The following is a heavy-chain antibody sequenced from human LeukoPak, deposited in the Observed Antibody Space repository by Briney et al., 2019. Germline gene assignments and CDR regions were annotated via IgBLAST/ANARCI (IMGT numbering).Heavy chain of an antibody. CDR1: GYTLTELS. Sequence: ASVKVSCKVSGYTLTELSMHWVRQAPGKGLEWMGGFDPEDGETIYAQKFQGRVTMTEDTSTDTAYMELSSLRSEDTAVYYCATALVYYDSSGYPHFDYWGQGTLVTASS. CDR2: FDPEDGET. D-gene: IGHD3-22*01. J-gene: IGHJ4*02. V-gene: IGHV1-24*01. CDR3: ATALVYYDSSGYPHFDY.